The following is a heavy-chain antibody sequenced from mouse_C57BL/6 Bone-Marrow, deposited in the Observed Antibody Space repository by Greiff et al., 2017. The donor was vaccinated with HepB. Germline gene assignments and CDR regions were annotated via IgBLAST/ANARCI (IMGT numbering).Heavy chain of an antibody. J-gene: IGHJ3*01. D-gene: IGHD3-2*02. CDR1: GYSITSGYD. V-gene: IGHV3-1*01. CDR2: ISYSGST. Sequence: EVKLQESGPGMVKPSQSLSLTCTVTGYSITSGYDWHWIRHFPGNKLEWMGYISYSGSTNYNPSLKSRISITHDTSKNHFFLKLNSVTTEDTATYYCARDSSGYPFAYWGQGTLVTVSA. CDR3: ARDSSGYPFAY.